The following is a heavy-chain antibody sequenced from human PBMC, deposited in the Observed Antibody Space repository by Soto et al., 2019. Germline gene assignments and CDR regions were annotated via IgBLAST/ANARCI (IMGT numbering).Heavy chain of an antibody. CDR3: ARGSSWYLDY. CDR1: GLTFSSYG. J-gene: IGHJ4*02. D-gene: IGHD6-13*01. V-gene: IGHV3-33*01. CDR2: IWYDGSNK. Sequence: QVQLVESGGGVVQPGRSLRLSCAASGLTFSSYGMHWVRQAPGKGLEWVAVIWYDGSNKYYADSVKGRFTISRDNSKNTLVLQMDCLRAEDTAVYYCARGSSWYLDYWGQGTLVTVSS.